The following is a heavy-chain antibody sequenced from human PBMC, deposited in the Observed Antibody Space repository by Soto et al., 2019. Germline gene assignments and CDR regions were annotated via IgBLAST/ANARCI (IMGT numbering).Heavy chain of an antibody. Sequence: GESLKISCKGSGYSFTSYWIGWVRQAPGQRLEWMGWINAGNGNTKYSQKFQGRVTITRDTSASTAYMELGSLRSEDTAVYYCASYYIGQLLRCLAHGVCGQGTTVTVSS. CDR2: INAGNGNT. CDR1: GYSFTSYW. J-gene: IGHJ6*02. CDR3: ASYYIGQLLRCLAHGV. V-gene: IGHV1-3*01. D-gene: IGHD3-3*01.